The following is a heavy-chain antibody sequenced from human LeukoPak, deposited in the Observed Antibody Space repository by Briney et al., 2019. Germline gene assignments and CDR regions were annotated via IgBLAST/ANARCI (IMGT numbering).Heavy chain of an antibody. CDR1: GFTFSTYG. J-gene: IGHJ4*02. Sequence: GGSLRLSCAASGFTFSTYGMHWVRQAPGKGLEWVAFIRYDGSNKYYADSVKGRFTISRDNSKNTLYLQMNSLRAEDTAVYYCAKDLSTTVVTPFPDYWGQGTLVTVSS. V-gene: IGHV3-30*02. CDR3: AKDLSTTVVTPFPDY. D-gene: IGHD4-23*01. CDR2: IRYDGSNK.